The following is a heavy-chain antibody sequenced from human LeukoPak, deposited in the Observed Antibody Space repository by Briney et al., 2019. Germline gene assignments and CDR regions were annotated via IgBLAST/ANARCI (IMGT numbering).Heavy chain of an antibody. CDR1: GFSFSNYA. CDR2: VSGRDDST. Sequence: GASLRLSCAASGFSFSNYAMSWVRQVPGKGLEWVSAVSGRDDSTYYADSVKGRFTISRDTSKNTLYLQMNSLRAEDTAVYYCAKWGDYDVLTGYYDSDYWGQGTLVTVSS. V-gene: IGHV3-23*01. CDR3: AKWGDYDVLTGYYDSDY. D-gene: IGHD3-9*01. J-gene: IGHJ4*02.